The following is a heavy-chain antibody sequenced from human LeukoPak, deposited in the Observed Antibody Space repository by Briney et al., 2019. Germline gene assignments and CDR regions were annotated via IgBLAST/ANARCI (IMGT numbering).Heavy chain of an antibody. V-gene: IGHV1-2*04. Sequence: GASVKVSCKVSGYTLTELSMHWVRQAPGKGLEWMGWINPNSGGTNYAQKFQGWVTMTRDTSISTAYMELSRLRSDDTAVYYCARGRDGYSHFDYWGQGTLVTVSS. CDR2: INPNSGGT. CDR3: ARGRDGYSHFDY. CDR1: GYTLTELS. D-gene: IGHD5-24*01. J-gene: IGHJ4*02.